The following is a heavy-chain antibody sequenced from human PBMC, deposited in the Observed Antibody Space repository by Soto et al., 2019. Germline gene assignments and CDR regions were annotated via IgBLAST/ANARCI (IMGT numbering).Heavy chain of an antibody. Sequence: QLQLQESGPGLVKPSETLSLTCTVSGGSISSSSYYWGWIRQPPGKGLEWIGSIYYSGSTYYNPSLKSRVTISVDTSKNQFSLKLSSVTAADTAVYYCASRPHLWFGELFTAGYFDYWGQGTLVTVSS. V-gene: IGHV4-39*01. CDR3: ASRPHLWFGELFTAGYFDY. CDR2: IYYSGST. CDR1: GGSISSSSYY. D-gene: IGHD3-10*01. J-gene: IGHJ4*02.